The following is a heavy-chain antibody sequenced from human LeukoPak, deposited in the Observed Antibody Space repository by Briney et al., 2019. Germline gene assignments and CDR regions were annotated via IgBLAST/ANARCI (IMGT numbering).Heavy chain of an antibody. CDR1: GFIFSDYG. CDR2: IWSDATNQ. D-gene: IGHD4-11*01. Sequence: PGKSLRPSCAASGFIFSDYGMHWVRQAPGRGLEWVAVIWSDATNQYYADSVRGRFAISRDDSTSMVYLQMNSLRAEDTAVYFCAKDIQRGFDYTNSLDYWGQGTLVTVSS. CDR3: AKDIQRGFDYTNSLDY. J-gene: IGHJ4*02. V-gene: IGHV3-33*06.